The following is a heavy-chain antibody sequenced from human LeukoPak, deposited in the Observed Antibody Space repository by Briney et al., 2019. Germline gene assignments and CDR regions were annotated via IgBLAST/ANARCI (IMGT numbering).Heavy chain of an antibody. Sequence: GGSLRLSCAASGLTFSDYYMSWSRQAPGKGLEWLSYISPSTTHTSYADSVKGRFTISRDNSKNTLYLQMNSLRAEDTAVYYCAKDWYYYGSGSYYKGTRFDPWGQGTLVTVSS. CDR2: ISPSTTHT. J-gene: IGHJ5*02. CDR1: GLTFSDYY. V-gene: IGHV3-11*06. CDR3: AKDWYYYGSGSYYKGTRFDP. D-gene: IGHD3-10*01.